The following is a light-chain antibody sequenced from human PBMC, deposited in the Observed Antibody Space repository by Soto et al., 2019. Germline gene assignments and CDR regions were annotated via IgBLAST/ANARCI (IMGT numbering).Light chain of an antibody. J-gene: IGKJ1*01. CDR1: QSISRW. V-gene: IGKV1-5*01. CDR3: QPYNSYRT. CDR2: DAS. Sequence: IDRTHAPSTLSAGVGCRVTITFRAGQSISRWLAWYQQKPGKAPKLLIHDASTLESGVPSRFSGSGSGTEFILTISSLQPDDFATYYCQPYNSYRTFGQGTKVDIK.